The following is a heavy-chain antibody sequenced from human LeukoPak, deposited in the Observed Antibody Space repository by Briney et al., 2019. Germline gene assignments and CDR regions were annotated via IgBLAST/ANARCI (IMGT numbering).Heavy chain of an antibody. Sequence: GASVKVSCKASGYTFTSYGISWVRQAPGQGLEWMGWISAYNGNTNYAQKLQGRVTMTTDTSTSTAYMELRSLRSEDTAVYYCARVSFLFDYGSGSYYEYFDYWGQGTLVTVSS. CDR2: ISAYNGNT. CDR1: GYTFTSYG. D-gene: IGHD3-10*01. J-gene: IGHJ4*02. V-gene: IGHV1-18*01. CDR3: ARVSFLFDYGSGSYYEYFDY.